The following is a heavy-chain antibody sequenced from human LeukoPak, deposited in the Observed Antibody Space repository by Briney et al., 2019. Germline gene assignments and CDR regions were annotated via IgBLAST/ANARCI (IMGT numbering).Heavy chain of an antibody. CDR1: GGSISSSNW. CDR3: AAASNYYYYYDMDV. V-gene: IGHV4-4*02. J-gene: IGHJ6*02. D-gene: IGHD6-25*01. Sequence: SETLSLTCAVSGGSISSSNWWSWVRQPPGKGLEWMGEIYHSGSTNYNPSLKSRVTISVDKSKNQFSLKLSSVTAADTAVYYCAAASNYYYYYDMDVWGQGTTVTVSS. CDR2: IYHSGST.